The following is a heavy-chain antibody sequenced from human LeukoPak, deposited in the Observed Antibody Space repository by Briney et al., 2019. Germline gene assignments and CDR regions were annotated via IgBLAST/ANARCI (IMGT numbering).Heavy chain of an antibody. CDR3: ARGQTYYDYVWGSYRYQDY. D-gene: IGHD3-16*02. V-gene: IGHV4-39*07. J-gene: IGHJ4*02. CDR1: GGSISSSSYY. CDR2: INHSGST. Sequence: SETLSLTCTVSGGSISSSSYYWGWIRQPPGKGLEWIGEINHSGSTSYNPSLKSRVTISVDTSKNQFSLKLSSVTAADTAVYYCARGQTYYDYVWGSYRYQDYWGQGTLVTVSS.